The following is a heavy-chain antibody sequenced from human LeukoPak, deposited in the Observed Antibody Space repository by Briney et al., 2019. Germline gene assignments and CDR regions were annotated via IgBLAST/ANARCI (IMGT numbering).Heavy chain of an antibody. CDR3: AKDLSYGMDV. J-gene: IGHJ6*02. CDR2: ISGSGGST. Sequence: PGGSLRLSCAASGFVFRTYDMNWVRQAAGKGLEWVSHISGSGGSTYYADSVKGRFTISRDNSKNTLYLQMNSLGAEDTAVYHCAKDLSYGMDVWGQGTTVTVSS. CDR1: GFVFRTYD. V-gene: IGHV3-23*01.